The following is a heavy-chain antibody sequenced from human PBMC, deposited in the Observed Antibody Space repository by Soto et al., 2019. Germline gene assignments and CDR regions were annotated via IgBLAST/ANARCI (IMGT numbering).Heavy chain of an antibody. Sequence: GGSLRLSCAASGFTFSSYAMHWVRQAPGKGLEWVAVISYDGSNKYYADSVKGRFTISRDNSKNTLYLQMNSLRAEDTAVYYCARDQVDIVATTHYYYYYGMDVWGQGTTVTVSS. CDR3: ARDQVDIVATTHYYYYYGMDV. CDR2: ISYDGSNK. CDR1: GFTFSSYA. V-gene: IGHV3-30-3*01. J-gene: IGHJ6*02. D-gene: IGHD5-12*01.